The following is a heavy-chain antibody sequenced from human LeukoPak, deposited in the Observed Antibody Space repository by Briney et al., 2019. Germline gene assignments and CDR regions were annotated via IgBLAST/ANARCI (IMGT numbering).Heavy chain of an antibody. D-gene: IGHD4-23*01. CDR2: IKQDGSEK. J-gene: IGHJ4*02. CDR1: GFTFNTYW. Sequence: PGGSLRVSCAAPGFTFNTYWMSWVRQAPGKGLEWVANIKQDGSEKYYVDSVKGRFTVSRDNAKNSLYLQMNSLRAEDTAVYYCATNYGGNPFDYWGQGTLVTVSS. V-gene: IGHV3-7*01. CDR3: ATNYGGNPFDY.